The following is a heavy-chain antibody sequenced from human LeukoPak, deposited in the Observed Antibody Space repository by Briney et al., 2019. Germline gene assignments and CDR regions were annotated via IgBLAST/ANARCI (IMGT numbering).Heavy chain of an antibody. CDR2: IIPIFGTA. V-gene: IGHV1-69*06. J-gene: IGHJ5*02. Sequence: SGKVSCKASGGTFSSYAISWVRQAPGQGLEWMGGIIPIFGTANYAQKFQGRVTITADKSTSTAYMELSSLRSEDTAVYYCAIIGGSYNWFDPWGQGTLVTVSS. D-gene: IGHD2-15*01. CDR3: AIIGGSYNWFDP. CDR1: GGTFSSYA.